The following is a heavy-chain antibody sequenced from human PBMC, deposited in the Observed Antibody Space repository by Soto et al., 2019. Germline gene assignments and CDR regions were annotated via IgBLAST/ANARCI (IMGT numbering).Heavy chain of an antibody. Sequence: GGSLRLSCAASGFTFSNAWISWVRQAPGKGLEWVGRIKSKTDGGTTDYAAPVKGRFTISRDDSKNTLYLQMNSLKTEDTAVYYCTSTTVTTDYYYYMDVWGKGTTVTVSS. CDR3: TSTTVTTDYYYYMDV. V-gene: IGHV3-15*01. CDR1: GFTFSNAW. CDR2: IKSKTDGGTT. J-gene: IGHJ6*03. D-gene: IGHD4-17*01.